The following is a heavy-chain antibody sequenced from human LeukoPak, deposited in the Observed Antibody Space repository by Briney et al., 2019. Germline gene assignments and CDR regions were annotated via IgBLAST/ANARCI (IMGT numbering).Heavy chain of an antibody. Sequence: GRSLRLSCAASGFTFSSYAMTWVRQAPGKGLEWVSAISGSGGTTYYADSVKGRFTISRDNSKNTLYLQMNSLRAEDTAVYYCAKVAGYSGYDYAFDYWGQGTLVTVSS. J-gene: IGHJ4*02. CDR3: AKVAGYSGYDYAFDY. CDR2: ISGSGGTT. V-gene: IGHV3-23*01. CDR1: GFTFSSYA. D-gene: IGHD5-12*01.